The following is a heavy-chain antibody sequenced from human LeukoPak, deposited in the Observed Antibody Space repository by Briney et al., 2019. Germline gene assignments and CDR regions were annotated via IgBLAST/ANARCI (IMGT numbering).Heavy chain of an antibody. J-gene: IGHJ3*02. CDR3: ARRRLADIVVVPVDAFDI. CDR2: INHSGST. V-gene: IGHV4-34*01. Sequence: PSETLSLTCAVYGGSCSGYYWSWIRQPPGKGLEWIGEINHSGSTNYNPSLKSRVTISVDTSKNQFSLKLSSVTAADTAVYYCARRRLADIVVVPVDAFDIWGQGTMVTVSS. CDR1: GGSCSGYY. D-gene: IGHD2-2*01.